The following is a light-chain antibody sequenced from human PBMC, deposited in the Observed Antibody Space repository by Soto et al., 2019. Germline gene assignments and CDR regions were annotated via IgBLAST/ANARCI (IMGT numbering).Light chain of an antibody. CDR1: RGFSSGY. Sequence: EIVLTQSQGTLFLSPGEGATLSCGASRGFSSGYLAWYQHKPGQAPRLLIYGASSRASGIPDRFSGSGSGTDFTLTINRLEPEDFAVYYCQQYGASVTFGPGTKVDLK. CDR3: QQYGASVT. CDR2: GAS. V-gene: IGKV3-20*01. J-gene: IGKJ3*01.